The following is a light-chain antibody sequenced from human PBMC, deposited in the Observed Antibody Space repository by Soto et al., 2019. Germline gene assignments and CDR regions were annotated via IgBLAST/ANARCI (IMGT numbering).Light chain of an antibody. J-gene: IGKJ4*01. V-gene: IGKV3-15*01. CDR2: GAS. Sequence: EIVMTQSPATLSVSPGERATLSCRASQSVGRNLAWYQQKPGQAPRLLIYGASTRATGIPARFSGSGSGTEFTLTISSLQSEDFGFYSCQQYNHWPPLTFGGGTKVEIK. CDR1: QSVGRN. CDR3: QQYNHWPPLT.